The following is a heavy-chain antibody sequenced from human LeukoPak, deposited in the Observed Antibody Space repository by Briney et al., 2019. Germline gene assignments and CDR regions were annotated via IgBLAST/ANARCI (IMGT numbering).Heavy chain of an antibody. CDR3: ARDLGGFLDY. CDR1: GFTFSSFP. Sequence: GGSLRLSCAASGFTFSSFPMTWVRLAPGKGLEWVSTITGSGGSTYYAESVKGRFTISRDNSKNTLFLQMNSLRAEDTALYYCARDLGGFLDYWGQGTLVTVSS. CDR2: ITGSGGST. V-gene: IGHV3-23*01. D-gene: IGHD2-15*01. J-gene: IGHJ4*02.